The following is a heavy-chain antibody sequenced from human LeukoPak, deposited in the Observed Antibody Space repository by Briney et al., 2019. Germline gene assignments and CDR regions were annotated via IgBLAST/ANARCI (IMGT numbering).Heavy chain of an antibody. V-gene: IGHV1-2*02. D-gene: IGHD2-2*01. CDR3: ASKGYCSSTSCYGFDP. CDR2: INTNSGGT. Sequence: ASVTVSFKSAVYTFTIYYMHWVRQAPGQGGEGMGGINTNSGGTTYAQTFQGTVPMTRDTSISTAYMELSRLRSDATAVYYCASKGYCSSTSCYGFDPWGQGTLVTVSS. J-gene: IGHJ5*02. CDR1: VYTFTIYY.